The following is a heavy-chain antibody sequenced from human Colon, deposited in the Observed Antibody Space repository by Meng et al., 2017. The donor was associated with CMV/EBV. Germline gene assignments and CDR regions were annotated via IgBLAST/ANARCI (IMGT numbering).Heavy chain of an antibody. J-gene: IGHJ4*02. D-gene: IGHD2-2*01. CDR1: GVSLNTYEVG. CDR3: AHKSLPAAFFDY. CDR2: IYWDDDK. V-gene: IGHV2-5*02. Sequence: QITLKDAGPTLVKPTQTLTLTCTFSGVSLNTYEVGVGWFRQPPGKAPEWLALIYWDDDKRYRSSLGNRLTLTHDASKNQVVLTMTDMDPVDTATYYCAHKSLPAAFFDYWSQGTLVTVSS.